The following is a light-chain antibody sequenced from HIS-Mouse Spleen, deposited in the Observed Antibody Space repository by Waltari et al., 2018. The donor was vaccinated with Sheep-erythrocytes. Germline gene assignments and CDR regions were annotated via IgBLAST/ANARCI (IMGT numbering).Light chain of an antibody. CDR2: EGS. V-gene: IGLV2-23*01. J-gene: IGLJ3*02. CDR1: SSDVGSYNL. CDR3: CSYAGSSTPWV. Sequence: QSALTQPASVSGSPGQSITISCTGTSSDVGSYNLVSWYQQHTGKAPELLIYEGSKRPSAVSNRFSGAKSGDTASLTISGLQAEDEADYYCCSYAGSSTPWVFGGGTKLTVL.